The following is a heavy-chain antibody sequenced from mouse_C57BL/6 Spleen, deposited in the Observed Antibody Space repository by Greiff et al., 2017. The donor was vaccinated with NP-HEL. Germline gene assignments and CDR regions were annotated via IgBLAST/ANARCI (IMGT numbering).Heavy chain of an antibody. V-gene: IGHV1-53*01. D-gene: IGHD2-2*01. J-gene: IGHJ3*01. Sequence: VQLQQPGTELVKPGASVKLSCKASGYTFTSYWMHWVKQRPGQGLEWIGNINPSNGCTNYNEKFKSKATLTVDKSSSPAYMQLSSLTSEDSAVYYCARSGYGYDVGFAYWGQGTLVTVSA. CDR3: ARSGYGYDVGFAY. CDR1: GYTFTSYW. CDR2: INPSNGCT.